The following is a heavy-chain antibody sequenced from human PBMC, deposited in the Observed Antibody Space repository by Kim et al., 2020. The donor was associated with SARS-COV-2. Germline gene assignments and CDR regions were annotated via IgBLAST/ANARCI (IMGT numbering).Heavy chain of an antibody. D-gene: IGHD3-22*01. V-gene: IGHV3-30*01. J-gene: IGHJ6*02. CDR3: ARGMIVVVMNYYYGMDV. Sequence: VKGRFTISRDNSKNTLYLQMNSLRAEDTAVYYCARGMIVVVMNYYYGMDVWGQGTTVTVSS.